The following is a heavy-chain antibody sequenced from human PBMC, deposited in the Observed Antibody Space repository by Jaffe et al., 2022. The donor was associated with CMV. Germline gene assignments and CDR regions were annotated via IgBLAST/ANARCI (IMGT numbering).Heavy chain of an antibody. D-gene: IGHD2-15*01. CDR1: GFSLTTRNMC. CDR2: IDWDDDK. CDR3: ARTAPSLDQDLRRYYYYMDV. V-gene: IGHV2-70*13. Sequence: QVTLRESGPALVKPAQTLTLTCSFSGFSLTTRNMCVSWLRQPPGKAPEWLARIDWDDDKYYNTSLETRLTISKDTSKNQVVLTLDNVDPVDTATYYCARTAPSLDQDLRRYYYYMDVWGQGTTVTVSS. J-gene: IGHJ6*03.